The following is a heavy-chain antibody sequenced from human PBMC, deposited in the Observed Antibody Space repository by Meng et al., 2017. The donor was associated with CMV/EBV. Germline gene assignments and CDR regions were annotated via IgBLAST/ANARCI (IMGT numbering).Heavy chain of an antibody. CDR3: CRELLPYPARYYYYGMDV. CDR1: VGTFSSYT. CDR2: IIPILGIA. V-gene: IGHV1-69*02. J-gene: IGHJ6*02. D-gene: IGHD1-26*01. Sequence: SSVKVSCKASVGTFSSYTVSWVRQAPGQGLEWMGRIIPILGIANYAQKFQGRVTITADKSTSTAYMELSSLRSEDTAVYYCCRELLPYPARYYYYGMDVWGQGTTVTVSS.